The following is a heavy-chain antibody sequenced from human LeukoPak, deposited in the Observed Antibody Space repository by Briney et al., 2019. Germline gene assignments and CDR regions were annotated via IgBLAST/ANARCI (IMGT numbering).Heavy chain of an antibody. J-gene: IGHJ5*02. D-gene: IGHD3-3*01. CDR1: GGSFSGYY. Sequence: PSETLSLTCAVYGGSFSGYYCSWIRQPPGKGLEWIGEINHSGSTNYNPSLKSRVTISVDTYNTQFSLKLSSVTAADTAVYYCARDLTIFGVARFDPWGQGTLVTVSS. CDR3: ARDLTIFGVARFDP. V-gene: IGHV4-34*01. CDR2: INHSGST.